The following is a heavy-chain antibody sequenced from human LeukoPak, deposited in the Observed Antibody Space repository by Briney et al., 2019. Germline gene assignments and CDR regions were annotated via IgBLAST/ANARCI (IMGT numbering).Heavy chain of an antibody. V-gene: IGHV3-15*01. CDR2: IKSKKSGGTT. D-gene: IGHD5-12*01. CDR1: GVSFSEAW. CDR3: TTDWGSGYTFKETFDI. J-gene: IGHJ3*02. Sequence: GGSLRLSCAASGVSFSEAWMSWVRQAPGKGLEWVGRIKSKKSGGTTDYAAPMKGRLTISRDDSKTTLYLQMNGLTAEDTAMYFCTTDWGSGYTFKETFDIWGRGTRVTVSS.